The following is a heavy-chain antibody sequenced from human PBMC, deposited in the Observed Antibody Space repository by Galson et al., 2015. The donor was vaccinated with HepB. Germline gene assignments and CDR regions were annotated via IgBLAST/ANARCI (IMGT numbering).Heavy chain of an antibody. Sequence: SVKVSCKASGGTVSSYTISWVRQAPGKGLEWMGIINPSGGSTSYAQKFQGRVTMTRDTSTSTVYMELSSLRSEDTAVYYCARSSGYSGYTLPGYWGQGTLVTVSS. D-gene: IGHD5-12*01. CDR2: INPSGGST. CDR3: ARSSGYSGYTLPGY. V-gene: IGHV1-46*01. J-gene: IGHJ4*02. CDR1: GGTVSSYT.